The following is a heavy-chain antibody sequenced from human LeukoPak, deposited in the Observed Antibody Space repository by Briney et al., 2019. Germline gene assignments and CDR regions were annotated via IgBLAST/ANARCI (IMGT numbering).Heavy chain of an antibody. V-gene: IGHV3-23*01. D-gene: IGHD6-13*01. J-gene: IGHJ4*02. Sequence: GGSLRLSCAASGFTVSSNYMSWVRQAPGKGLEWVSAISGSGGSTYYADSVKGRFTISRDNSKNTLYLQMNSLRAEDTAVYYCAKTGWQQLVPDYFDYWGQGTLVTVSS. CDR1: GFTVSSNY. CDR3: AKTGWQQLVPDYFDY. CDR2: ISGSGGST.